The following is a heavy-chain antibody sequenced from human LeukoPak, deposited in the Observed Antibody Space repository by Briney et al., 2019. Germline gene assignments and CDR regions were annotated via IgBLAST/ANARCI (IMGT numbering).Heavy chain of an antibody. J-gene: IGHJ4*02. Sequence: SETLSLTCTVSGGSISSSSYYWGWIRQRPGKGPEWIGSIYYSGSTYYNPSLKSRVTISVDTSKNQFSLKLSSVTAADTAVYYCARPPPNYYDSSGSPQYFDYWGQGTLVTVSS. V-gene: IGHV4-39*01. D-gene: IGHD3-22*01. CDR3: ARPPPNYYDSSGSPQYFDY. CDR2: IYYSGST. CDR1: GGSISSSSYY.